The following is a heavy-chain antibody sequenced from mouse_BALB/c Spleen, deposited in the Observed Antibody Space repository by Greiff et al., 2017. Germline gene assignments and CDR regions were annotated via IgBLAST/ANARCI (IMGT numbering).Heavy chain of an antibody. D-gene: IGHD2-14*01. CDR1: GFTFSSYT. Sequence: EVQLQQSGGGLVQPGGSLKLSCAASGFTFSSYTMSWVRQTPEKRLEWVAYISNGGGSTYYPDTVKGRFTISRDNAKNTLYLQMSSLKSEDTAMYYCARHGNRYWYFDVWGAGTTVTVSS. CDR3: ARHGNRYWYFDV. CDR2: ISNGGGST. V-gene: IGHV5-12-2*01. J-gene: IGHJ1*01.